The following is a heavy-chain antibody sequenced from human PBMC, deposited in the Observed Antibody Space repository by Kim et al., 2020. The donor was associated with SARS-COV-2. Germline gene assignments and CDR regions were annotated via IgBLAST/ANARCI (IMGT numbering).Heavy chain of an antibody. J-gene: IGHJ5*02. CDR3: ARGSMGYSSSWYEPENWFDP. D-gene: IGHD6-13*01. CDR2: IYYSGST. CDR1: GGSISSYY. Sequence: SETLSPTCTVSGGSISSYYWSWIRQPPGKGLEWIGYIYYSGSTNYNPSLKSRVTISVDTSKNQFSLKLSSVTAADTAVYYCARGSMGYSSSWYEPENWFDPWGQGTLVTVSS. V-gene: IGHV4-59*13.